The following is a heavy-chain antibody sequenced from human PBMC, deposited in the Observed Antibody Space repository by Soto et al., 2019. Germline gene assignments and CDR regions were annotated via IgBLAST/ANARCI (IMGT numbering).Heavy chain of an antibody. CDR3: ASCSGGSCYSGDNAFDI. J-gene: IGHJ3*02. CDR2: IYYSGST. V-gene: IGHV4-59*01. Sequence: LSLTCTVSGGSISSYYWSWIRQPPGKGLEWIGYIYYSGSTNYNPSLKSRVTISVDTSKNQFSLKLSSVTAADTAVYYCASCSGGSCYSGDNAFDIWGQGTMVTVS. D-gene: IGHD2-15*01. CDR1: GGSISSYY.